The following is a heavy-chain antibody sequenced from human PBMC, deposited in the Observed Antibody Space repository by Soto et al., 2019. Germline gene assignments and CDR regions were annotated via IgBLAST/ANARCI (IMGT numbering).Heavy chain of an antibody. CDR3: ARGRGVVVVAANPALRENWFDP. CDR1: GGSISSGGYS. Sequence: PSETLSLTCAVSGGSISSGGYSWSWIRQPPGKGLEWIGYIYHSGSTYYNPSLKSRVTISVDRSKNQFSLKLSSVTAADTAVYYCARGRGVVVVAANPALRENWFDPWGQGTLVTVSS. J-gene: IGHJ5*02. D-gene: IGHD2-15*01. V-gene: IGHV4-30-2*01. CDR2: IYHSGST.